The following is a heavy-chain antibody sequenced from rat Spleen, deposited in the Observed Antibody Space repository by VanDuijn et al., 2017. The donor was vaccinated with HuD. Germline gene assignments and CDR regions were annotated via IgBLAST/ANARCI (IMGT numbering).Heavy chain of an antibody. Sequence: EVQLVESGGGLVQPGRSLKLSCAASGFTFSNYGMAWFRQAPGKGLEWVASITNTGGNTYYPESVKGRFTISRDNAKSTLYLQMNSLRSEDTATYYCSSDNFDYWGQGVMVTVSS. J-gene: IGHJ2*01. V-gene: IGHV5-31*01. CDR2: ITNTGGNT. CDR1: GFTFSNYG. CDR3: SSDNFDY.